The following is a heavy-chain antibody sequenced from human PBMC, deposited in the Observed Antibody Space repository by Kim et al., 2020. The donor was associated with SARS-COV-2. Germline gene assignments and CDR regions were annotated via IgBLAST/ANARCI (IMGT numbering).Heavy chain of an antibody. V-gene: IGHV4-39*01. Sequence: SETLSLTCSVSGGSMHTSGYYWGWIRQPPGKGLEWIGSVYDSGSPYYNPSLKSRLTISADTSRGQFSLNLHSVSAADTAVYYCARRNSDWNDAFDVCGQG. J-gene: IGHJ3*01. CDR1: GGSMHTSGYY. CDR2: VYDSGSP. CDR3: ARRNSDWNDAFDV. D-gene: IGHD6-19*01.